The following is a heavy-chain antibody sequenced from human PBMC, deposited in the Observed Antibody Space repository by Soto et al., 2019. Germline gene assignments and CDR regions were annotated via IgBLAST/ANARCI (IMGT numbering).Heavy chain of an antibody. V-gene: IGHV3-30*18. CDR3: AKDAVVGPKGSWFDP. CDR2: ISYDGSKK. CDR1: GFTFNKFG. J-gene: IGHJ5*02. Sequence: QVHLVESGGGVFQPGRSLRLSCAASGFTFNKFGVHWVRQAPGKGLEWVAVISYDGSKKYYADSVKGRFTISRDNFESTLYLQINNLRADDTAVYYCAKDAVVGPKGSWFDPWGQGTLVTVSS. D-gene: IGHD2-15*01.